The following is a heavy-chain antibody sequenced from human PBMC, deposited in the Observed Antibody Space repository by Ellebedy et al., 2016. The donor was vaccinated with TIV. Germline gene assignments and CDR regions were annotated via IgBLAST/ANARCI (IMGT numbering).Heavy chain of an antibody. CDR1: GGTFSNHA. Sequence: AASVKVSCKASGGTFSNHAITWVRQAPGQGPAWMGGIIPILGTTNYAQKVQGRVTITADISTSTAHMELSSLISEDTAVYYSASREVDDTRYSGYGGFDFWGQGTLITVSS. CDR2: IIPILGTT. V-gene: IGHV1-69*10. D-gene: IGHD5-12*01. J-gene: IGHJ4*02. CDR3: ASREVDDTRYSGYGGFDF.